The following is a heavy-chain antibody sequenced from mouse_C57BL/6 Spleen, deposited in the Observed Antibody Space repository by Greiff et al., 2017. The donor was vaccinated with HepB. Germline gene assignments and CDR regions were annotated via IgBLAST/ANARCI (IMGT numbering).Heavy chain of an antibody. Sequence: EVQRVESGAELVRPGASVKLSCTASGFNIKDDYMHWVKQRPEQGLEWIGWIDPENGDTEYASKFQGKATITADTSSNTAYLQLSSLTSEDTAVYYCYYGSSSFAYWGQGTLVTVSA. CDR2: IDPENGDT. D-gene: IGHD1-1*01. CDR3: YYGSSSFAY. J-gene: IGHJ3*01. CDR1: GFNIKDDY. V-gene: IGHV14-4*01.